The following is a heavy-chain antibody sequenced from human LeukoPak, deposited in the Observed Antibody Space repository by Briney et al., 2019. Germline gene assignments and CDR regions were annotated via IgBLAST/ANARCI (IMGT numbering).Heavy chain of an antibody. V-gene: IGHV3-30-3*01. CDR3: ARDGLQSNFDY. CDR2: ISYDGSNK. D-gene: IGHD3-10*01. Sequence: PGRSLRLSCAASGFTFSSYAMHWVRQAPGKGLEWVAVISYDGSNKYYADSVKGRFTISRDNSKNTLYLQMNSLRAEDTAVYYCARDGLQSNFDYWGQGTLVTVSS. CDR1: GFTFSSYA. J-gene: IGHJ4*02.